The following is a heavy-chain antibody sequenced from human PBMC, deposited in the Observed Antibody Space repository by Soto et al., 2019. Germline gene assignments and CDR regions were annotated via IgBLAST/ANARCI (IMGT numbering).Heavy chain of an antibody. CDR2: IWYDGSNK. Sequence: QVQLVESGGGVVQPGRSLRLSCAASGFTFSSYGMHWVRQAPGKGLEWVAVIWYDGSNKFYGDSVKGRFTISRDNSKNTLCLQMNSLRAEDTAVYYCARDSDRSGSYFWFDPWGQGTLVTVSS. CDR3: ARDSDRSGSYFWFDP. J-gene: IGHJ5*02. D-gene: IGHD3-10*01. CDR1: GFTFSSYG. V-gene: IGHV3-33*01.